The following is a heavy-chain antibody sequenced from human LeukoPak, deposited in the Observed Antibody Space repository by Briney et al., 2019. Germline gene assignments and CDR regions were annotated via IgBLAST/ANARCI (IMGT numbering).Heavy chain of an antibody. Sequence: GAAVKVSCKASGYTFNSYPLTWVRPAPGGGGEGVGWITADNFNTSYAQKFQGRVTLTKETSTNTAYMEMRSLMSDDTAVYYRARVRTPFGVVDSPDALDVWGQGTAVTVSS. J-gene: IGHJ3*01. V-gene: IGHV1-18*01. D-gene: IGHD3-3*01. CDR3: ARVRTPFGVVDSPDALDV. CDR2: ITADNFNT. CDR1: GYTFNSYP.